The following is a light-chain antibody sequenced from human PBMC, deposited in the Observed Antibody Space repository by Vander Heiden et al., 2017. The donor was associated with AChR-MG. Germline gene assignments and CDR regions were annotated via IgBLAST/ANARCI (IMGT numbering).Light chain of an antibody. V-gene: IGKV1-39*01. CDR1: PTVHNY. CDR2: GTS. CDR3: QQTSSVPPT. J-gene: IGKJ2*01. Sequence: DIQMTQSPSSLSASVRDRVTISCRASPTVHNYLNWYQQRPGKAPNLLISGTSNLQSGVPSRFSGSGSGTEFTLSISGLQPEDYATYFCQQTSSVPPTFARGAKLEI.